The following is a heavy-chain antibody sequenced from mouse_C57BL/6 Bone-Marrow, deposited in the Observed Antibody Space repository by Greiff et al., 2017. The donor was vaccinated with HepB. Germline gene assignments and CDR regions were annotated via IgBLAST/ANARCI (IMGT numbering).Heavy chain of an antibody. V-gene: IGHV3-8*01. CDR1: GYSITSDY. D-gene: IGHD1-1*01. J-gene: IGHJ1*03. CDR2: ISYSGST. Sequence: EVQLQQSGPGLAKPSQTLSLTCSVTGYSITSDYWNWIRKFPGNKLEYMGYISYSGSTYYNPSLKSRISITRDTSKNQYYLQLNSVTTEDTATYYCARYPLGFTTVVAPYFDVWGTGTTVTVSS. CDR3: ARYPLGFTTVVAPYFDV.